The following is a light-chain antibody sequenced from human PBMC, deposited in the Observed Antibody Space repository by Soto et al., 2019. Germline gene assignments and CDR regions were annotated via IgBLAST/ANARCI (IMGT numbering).Light chain of an antibody. J-gene: IGKJ1*01. CDR1: QSLSSN. CDR2: AAS. Sequence: DIVMTQSPATLSVSPGERATLSCRASQSLSSNLAWYQQKPGQAPRLLIYAASTRATGIPARFSGSGSGPEFTLTISSLQSEDFAVYYCQQYHIWPPWTFGQGTKVEIK. V-gene: IGKV3-15*01. CDR3: QQYHIWPPWT.